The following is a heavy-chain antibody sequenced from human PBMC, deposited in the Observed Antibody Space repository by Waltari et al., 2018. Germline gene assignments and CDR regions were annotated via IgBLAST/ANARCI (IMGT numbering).Heavy chain of an antibody. J-gene: IGHJ4*02. CDR3: LRDSSGSHFDY. V-gene: IGHV1-2*06. Sequence: LVQSGAEVKKPGASVKVSCKASGYTFTGYAILWVRQAPGQGLEWMGRINHKNGDTHYAQNCQGRVALTTDTSTNTAFMELQRLRSDDTAVYYCLRDSSGSHFDYWGQGTLVTVSS. CDR1: GYTFTGYA. D-gene: IGHD3-22*01. CDR2: INHKNGDT.